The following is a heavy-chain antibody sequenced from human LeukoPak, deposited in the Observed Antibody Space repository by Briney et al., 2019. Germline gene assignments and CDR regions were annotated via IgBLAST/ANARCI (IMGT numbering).Heavy chain of an antibody. D-gene: IGHD6-19*01. Sequence: GGSLRLSCAASGFTFSSYWMRWVRQAPGKGLVWVSRINSDGSSTSYADSVKGRFTISRDNAKNTLYLQMNRLRAEDTAVYYCARRAEAVAGHFDYWGQGTLVTVSS. J-gene: IGHJ4*02. CDR3: ARRAEAVAGHFDY. V-gene: IGHV3-74*01. CDR1: GFTFSSYW. CDR2: INSDGSST.